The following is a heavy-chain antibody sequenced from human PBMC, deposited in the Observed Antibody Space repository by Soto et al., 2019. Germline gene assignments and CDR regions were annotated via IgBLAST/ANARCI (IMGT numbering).Heavy chain of an antibody. Sequence: GKGLEWVSSISGSSSYIYYADSVKGRFTISRDNSKNTLYLQMNSLRAEDTAVYYCFFFQAEDGIRDVRSVSAFLMNRSSDL. J-gene: IGHJ2*01. V-gene: IGHV3-23*01. CDR3: FFFQAEDGIRDVRSVSAFLMNRSSDL. D-gene: IGHD3-10*02. CDR2: ISGSSSYI.